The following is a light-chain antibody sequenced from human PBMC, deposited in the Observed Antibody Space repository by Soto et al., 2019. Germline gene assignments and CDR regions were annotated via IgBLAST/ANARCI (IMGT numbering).Light chain of an antibody. V-gene: IGKV3-20*01. Sequence: EIVLTQSPGTLSLSPGERATLSCRASQSISSSHLAWYQQKPGQAPRLLIYGASNRATGIPDRFSGGGSGTDFTLTISRLEPEDFAVYYCQQYDSAPYTFGQGTKLEI. CDR2: GAS. CDR1: QSISSSH. CDR3: QQYDSAPYT. J-gene: IGKJ2*01.